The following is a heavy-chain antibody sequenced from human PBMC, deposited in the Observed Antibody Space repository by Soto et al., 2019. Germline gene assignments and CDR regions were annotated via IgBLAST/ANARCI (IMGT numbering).Heavy chain of an antibody. CDR1: GGSISSYY. J-gene: IGHJ6*02. D-gene: IGHD3-3*01. V-gene: IGHV4-4*07. Sequence: SETLSLTCTVSGGSISSYYWSWIRQPAGKGLEWIGRIYTSGSTNYNPSLKSRVTMSVDTSKNQFSLKLSSVTAADTAVYYCARDHGRAYDFWSGYYSEAGYYYYYGMDVWGQGTTVTVYS. CDR2: IYTSGST. CDR3: ARDHGRAYDFWSGYYSEAGYYYYYGMDV.